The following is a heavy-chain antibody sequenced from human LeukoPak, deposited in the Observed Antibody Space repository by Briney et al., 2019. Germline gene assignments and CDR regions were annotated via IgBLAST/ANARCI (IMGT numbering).Heavy chain of an antibody. Sequence: SETLSLTCTVSGDSISNNGYYWGWIRQPPWKGLEWIGSIYYSGSTYYNPSLKRRVTISVDTSKNQFSLKLTSVTAADTAVYYCARQAGVRDFDYWGQGTLVTVSS. V-gene: IGHV4-39*01. CDR2: IYYSGST. CDR1: GDSISNNGYY. D-gene: IGHD3-10*01. CDR3: ARQAGVRDFDY. J-gene: IGHJ4*02.